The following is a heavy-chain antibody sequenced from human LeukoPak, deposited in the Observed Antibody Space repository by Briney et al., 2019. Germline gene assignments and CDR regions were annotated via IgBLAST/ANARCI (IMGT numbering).Heavy chain of an antibody. D-gene: IGHD5-24*01. CDR3: AKGLVEMATILAFDI. CDR1: GFAFDDYA. Sequence: GGSLRLSCAASGFAFDDYAIHWVRQGPGKGLEWVSGISWNGDNVGYADSVKGRFTRSRDNAKNSLYLQMNSLRAEDMALYYCAKGLVEMATILAFDIWGQGTMVTVSS. V-gene: IGHV3-9*03. CDR2: ISWNGDNV. J-gene: IGHJ3*02.